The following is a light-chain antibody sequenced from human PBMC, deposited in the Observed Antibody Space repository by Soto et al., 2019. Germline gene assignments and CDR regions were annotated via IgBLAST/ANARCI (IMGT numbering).Light chain of an antibody. CDR3: SSYTNINTRACV. Sequence: QSVITQPASVSVSPGQSITVSCTGTSGDIGSYNRVSWYQQHPGKAPKLIIYGVTDRPSGVSNRFSGSKSGNTASLTISGLQAEDEAEYYCSSYTNINTRACVFGTGTKV. V-gene: IGLV2-14*01. J-gene: IGLJ1*01. CDR1: SGDIGSYNR. CDR2: GVT.